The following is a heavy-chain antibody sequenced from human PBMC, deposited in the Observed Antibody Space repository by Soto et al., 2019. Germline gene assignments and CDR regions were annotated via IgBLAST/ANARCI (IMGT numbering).Heavy chain of an antibody. CDR2: INPATGAA. D-gene: IGHD3-3*01. Sequence: QLHLVQSGAVVKKPGASVTVSCSASGYPVTAYYMHWVRQAPGRGLEWMGGINPATGAAKYTQTFPGRVTLPRGTSPSMVFMGTRGLTSGDTALLFRARGGGVGVAGSAAFDMWGQGTLVTVSS. CDR3: ARGGGVGVAGSAAFDM. CDR1: GYPVTAYY. J-gene: IGHJ3*02. V-gene: IGHV1-2*02.